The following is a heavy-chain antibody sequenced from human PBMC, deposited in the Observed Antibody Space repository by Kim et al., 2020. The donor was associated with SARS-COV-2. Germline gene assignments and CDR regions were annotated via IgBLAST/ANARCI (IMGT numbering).Heavy chain of an antibody. CDR3: ARERIVVVINYYYYGMDV. V-gene: IGHV1-2*02. CDR1: VYTFTGYY. Sequence: ASVKVSCKASVYTFTGYYMHWVRQAPGQGLEWMGWINPNSGGTNYAQKFQGRVTMTRDTSISTAYMELSRLRSDDTAVYYCARERIVVVINYYYYGMDVWGQETTVTVSS. D-gene: IGHD3-22*01. J-gene: IGHJ6*02. CDR2: INPNSGGT.